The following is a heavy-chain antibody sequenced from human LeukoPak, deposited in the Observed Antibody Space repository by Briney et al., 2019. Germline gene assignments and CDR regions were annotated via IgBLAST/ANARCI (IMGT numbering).Heavy chain of an antibody. V-gene: IGHV4-30-4*01. Sequence: PSQTLSLTCTVSGGSISSGDYYWSWIRQPPGKGLEWIGYIYYSGSTYYNPSLKSRVTISVDTSKNQFSLKLSSVTAADTAVYYCARDGAPYYYDSSGYLSAFDIWGQGTMVTVSS. CDR3: ARDGAPYYYDSSGYLSAFDI. CDR2: IYYSGST. CDR1: GGSISSGDYY. D-gene: IGHD3-22*01. J-gene: IGHJ3*02.